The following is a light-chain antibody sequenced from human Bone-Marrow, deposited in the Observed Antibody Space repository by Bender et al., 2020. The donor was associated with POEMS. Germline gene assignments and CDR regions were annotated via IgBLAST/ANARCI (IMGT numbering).Light chain of an antibody. Sequence: QSVLTQPPSASGTPGQRVTISCSGSSSNIGTNPVNWYQQLPGTPPKLLIYINNQRPSGVPDLFSGSKSGTSASLAISGLQSEDEADYYCAAWEDSLNGWVFGGGTKLTVL. CDR3: AAWEDSLNGWV. CDR1: SSNIGTNP. V-gene: IGLV1-44*01. J-gene: IGLJ3*02. CDR2: INN.